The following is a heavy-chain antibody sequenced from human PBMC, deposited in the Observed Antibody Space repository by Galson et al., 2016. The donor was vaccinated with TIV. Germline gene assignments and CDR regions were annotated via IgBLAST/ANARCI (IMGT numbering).Heavy chain of an antibody. J-gene: IGHJ3*01. CDR3: AKRKNYGGDAFDL. D-gene: IGHD4-23*01. CDR1: GFTFSTYA. Sequence: SLRLSCAASGFTFSTYAMNWVRQAPGKGLEWVSGIVGTGGTTYYADSVKGRFTISRDNSKNTLYLQMNSLRAEDTDVYYCAKRKNYGGDAFDLWGQGTLVTVSS. CDR2: IVGTGGTT. V-gene: IGHV3-23*01.